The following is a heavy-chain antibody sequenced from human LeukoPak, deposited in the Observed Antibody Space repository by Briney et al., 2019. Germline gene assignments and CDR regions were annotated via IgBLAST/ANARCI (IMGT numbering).Heavy chain of an antibody. J-gene: IGHJ2*01. CDR1: GYTFTSYY. CDR2: INPSGGST. CDR3: ARTLDSNDWYFDL. D-gene: IGHD4-11*01. V-gene: IGHV1-46*01. Sequence: ASVKVSCKASGYTFTSYYMHWVRQAPGQGLEWMGIINPSGGSTSYAQKFQGRVTMTRDMSTSTVYMEPSSLRSEDTAVYYCARTLDSNDWYFDLWGRGTLVTVSS.